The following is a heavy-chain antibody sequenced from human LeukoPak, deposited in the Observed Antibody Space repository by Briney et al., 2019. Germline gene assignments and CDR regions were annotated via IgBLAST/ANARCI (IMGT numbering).Heavy chain of an antibody. Sequence: SETLSLTCTVSGGSISSYYWSWIRQPAGKGLEWIGRIYTSGSTNYNPSLKSRVTISVDKSKNQFPLKLSSVTAADTAVYYCARDSVVVPAATSYYYYYMDVWGKGTTVTVSS. V-gene: IGHV4-4*07. J-gene: IGHJ6*03. D-gene: IGHD2-2*01. CDR3: ARDSVVVPAATSYYYYYMDV. CDR2: IYTSGST. CDR1: GGSISSYY.